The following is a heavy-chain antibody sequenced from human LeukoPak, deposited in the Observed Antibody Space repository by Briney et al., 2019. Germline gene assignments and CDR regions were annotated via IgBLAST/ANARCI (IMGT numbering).Heavy chain of an antibody. CDR2: IKQDGSEF. J-gene: IGHJ4*02. Sequence: GGSLRLSCAASGFTFSNYWMSWVRQVPGKGLEWVANIKQDGSEFYYVDSVKGRFTISRDNAKNSLYLQMNSLRADDTAVYYCARDKVSGPTLLDYWGQGTLVTVSS. CDR3: ARDKVSGPTLLDY. CDR1: GFTFSNYW. D-gene: IGHD5/OR15-5a*01. V-gene: IGHV3-7*01.